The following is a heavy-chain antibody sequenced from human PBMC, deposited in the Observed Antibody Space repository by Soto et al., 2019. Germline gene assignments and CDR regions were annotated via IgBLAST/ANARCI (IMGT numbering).Heavy chain of an antibody. J-gene: IGHJ2*01. Sequence: HPGGSLRLSCAASGFTFSSYGMHWVRQAPGKGLEWVAVISYDGSNKYYADSLKGRFTISRDNSKNTLYLQMNSLRAEDTAVYYCAKAFSLGAPYWYFDLWGRGTLVTVSS. CDR2: ISYDGSNK. D-gene: IGHD1-26*01. CDR3: AKAFSLGAPYWYFDL. CDR1: GFTFSSYG. V-gene: IGHV3-30*18.